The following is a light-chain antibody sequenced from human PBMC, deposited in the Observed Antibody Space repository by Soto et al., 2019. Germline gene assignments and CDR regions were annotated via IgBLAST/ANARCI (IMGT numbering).Light chain of an antibody. Sequence: TSSPDSLSVSLGERATINCKSIHIVIYSANNKNCLAWYQQRPGQPPKLLIYWASTRESGVPDRFSGSGSGTDFTLTISSLQAEDVAVYYCQQYLAIPRTFGQGTKVAIK. CDR1: HIVIYSANNKNC. CDR2: WAS. J-gene: IGKJ1*01. CDR3: QQYLAIPRT. V-gene: IGKV4-1*01.